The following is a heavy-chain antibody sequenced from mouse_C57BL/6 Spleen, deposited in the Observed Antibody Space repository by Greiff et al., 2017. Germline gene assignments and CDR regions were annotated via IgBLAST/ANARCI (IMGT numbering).Heavy chain of an antibody. Sequence: QVHVKQPGTELVKPGASVKLSCKASGYTFTSYWMHWVKQRPGQGLEWIGNINPSNGGTNYNEKFKSKATLTVDKSSSTAYMQLSSLTSEDSAVYYCARGSYYGSSPWYFDVWGTGTTFTVSS. CDR3: ARGSYYGSSPWYFDV. J-gene: IGHJ1*03. D-gene: IGHD1-1*01. CDR1: GYTFTSYW. V-gene: IGHV1-53*01. CDR2: INPSNGGT.